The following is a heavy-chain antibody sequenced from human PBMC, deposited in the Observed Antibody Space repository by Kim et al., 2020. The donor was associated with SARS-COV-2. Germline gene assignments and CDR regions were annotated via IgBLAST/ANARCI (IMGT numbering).Heavy chain of an antibody. Sequence: SETLSLTCTVSGGSVSSGSYYWSWIRQPPGKGLEWIGYIYYSGSTNYNPSLKSRVTISVDTSKNQFSLKLSSVTAADTAVYYCARDGRFTDEFWSGYLGTYYYYGMDLWGQGTTVTVSS. CDR2: IYYSGST. J-gene: IGHJ6*02. V-gene: IGHV4-61*01. CDR1: GGSVSSGSYY. CDR3: ARDGRFTDEFWSGYLGTYYYYGMDL. D-gene: IGHD3-3*01.